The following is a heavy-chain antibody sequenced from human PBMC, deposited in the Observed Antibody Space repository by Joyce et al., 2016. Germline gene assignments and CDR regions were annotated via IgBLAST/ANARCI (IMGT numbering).Heavy chain of an antibody. CDR1: GGSISSAHW. D-gene: IGHD5-12*01. V-gene: IGHV4-4*02. CDR2: IYLGGST. J-gene: IGHJ5*01. CDR3: ARNGAYSQDS. Sequence: QVQLQESGPGLVKPSGTLSLTCAVSGGSISSAHWWSWVRQPPGKGLEWIGGIYLGGSTTYNPSLKSRVTISVDKSKNQLSLNMNSVTAADTAVYYCARNGAYSQDSWGQGTLVTVSS.